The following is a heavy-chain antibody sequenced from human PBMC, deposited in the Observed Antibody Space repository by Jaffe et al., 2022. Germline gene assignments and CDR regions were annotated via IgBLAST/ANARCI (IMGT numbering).Heavy chain of an antibody. Sequence: QVQLQESGPGLVKPSETLSLTCAVSGYSISSGYYWGWIRQPPGKGLEWIGSIYHSGSTYYNPSLKSRVTISVDTSKNQFSLKLSSVTAADTAVYYCAREIYSSGWYDVGGFDYWGQGTLVTVSS. D-gene: IGHD6-19*01. V-gene: IGHV4-38-2*02. J-gene: IGHJ4*02. CDR2: IYHSGST. CDR3: AREIYSSGWYDVGGFDY. CDR1: GYSISSGYY.